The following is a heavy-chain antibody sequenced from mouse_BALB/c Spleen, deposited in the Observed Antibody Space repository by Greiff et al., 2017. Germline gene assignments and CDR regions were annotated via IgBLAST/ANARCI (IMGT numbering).Heavy chain of an antibody. J-gene: IGHJ1*01. CDR3: TRSAYDYEYFDV. CDR2: IYPGNSDT. V-gene: IGHV1-5*01. Sequence: VQLQQSGAELARPGASVKLSCKASGYTFTSYWMHWVKQRPGQGLEWIGAIYPGNSDTSYNQKFKGKAKLTAVTSASTAYMELSSLTNEDSAVYYCTRSAYDYEYFDVWGAGTTVTVSS. D-gene: IGHD2-4*01. CDR1: GYTFTSYW.